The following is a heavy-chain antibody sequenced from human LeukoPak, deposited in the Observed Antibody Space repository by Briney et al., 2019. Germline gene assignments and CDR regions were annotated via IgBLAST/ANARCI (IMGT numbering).Heavy chain of an antibody. Sequence: GGSLRLSCAASGFTFRNYAMNWVRQAPGKGLEWVSVIYSGGSTYYADSVKGRFTISRDNSKNTLYLQMNSLRAEDTAVYYCARVAAAGPADYWGQGTLVTVSS. CDR3: ARVAAAGPADY. D-gene: IGHD6-13*01. CDR2: IYSGGST. J-gene: IGHJ4*02. CDR1: GFTFRNYA. V-gene: IGHV3-66*01.